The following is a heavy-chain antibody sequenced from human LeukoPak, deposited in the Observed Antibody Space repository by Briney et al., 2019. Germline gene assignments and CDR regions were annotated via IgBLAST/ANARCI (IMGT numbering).Heavy chain of an antibody. CDR1: GFTFSDYY. Sequence: SGGSLRLSCAASGFTFSDYYMSWIRQAPGKGLEWVSYIRTSGSTIYYADSVKGRFTISRDNAKNSVYLQMNSLRAEDTAVYYCARGGGSGSYYSIDYWGQGTLVTVPS. D-gene: IGHD3-10*01. CDR3: ARGGGSGSYYSIDY. V-gene: IGHV3-11*01. CDR2: IRTSGSTI. J-gene: IGHJ4*02.